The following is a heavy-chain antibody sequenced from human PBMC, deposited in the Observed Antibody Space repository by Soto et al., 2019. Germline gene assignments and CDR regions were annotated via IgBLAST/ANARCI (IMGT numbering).Heavy chain of an antibody. J-gene: IGHJ4*02. CDR1: GDTFIKYD. CDR2: MNPSNGNA. V-gene: IGHV1-8*01. D-gene: IGHD6-25*01. CDR3: ARRKERSGPNYFDV. Sequence: QVQLVQSGAKVKKPGASVKVSCKASGDTFIKYDINWVRQATGQGLEWMGWMNPSNGNAGYAQNFRGRVTMTSNTSITTAYMELSGLRYEDTAVYYCARRKERSGPNYFDVWGQGTLVTVSS.